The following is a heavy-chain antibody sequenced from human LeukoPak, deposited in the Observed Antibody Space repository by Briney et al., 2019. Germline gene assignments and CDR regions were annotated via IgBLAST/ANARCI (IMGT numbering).Heavy chain of an antibody. V-gene: IGHV3-30-3*01. Sequence: GGSLRLSCAASGFTFSGYPIHWVRQAPGKGLEWVAVISYDGSNKYYADSVKGRLTISRDNAKNTLYLQMNSLRAEDTAVYYCAARGYCSGTSCLLEYWGQGTLVTVSS. CDR2: ISYDGSNK. CDR3: AARGYCSGTSCLLEY. J-gene: IGHJ4*02. CDR1: GFTFSGYP. D-gene: IGHD2-2*01.